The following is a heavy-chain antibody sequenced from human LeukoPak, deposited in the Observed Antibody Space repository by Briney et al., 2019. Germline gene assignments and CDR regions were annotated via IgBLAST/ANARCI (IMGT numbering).Heavy chain of an antibody. Sequence: PGWSLRLSCVASGFPLNSYWMTWVRQAPGKGLEWVANIKQDGSEKSYVDSVKGRVTISRDNAKNSLYLQMNSLRAEDTAIYYCTRVGYIDEGIDYWGQGTLVTVSS. CDR3: TRVGYIDEGIDY. CDR2: IKQDGSEK. V-gene: IGHV3-7*04. J-gene: IGHJ4*02. D-gene: IGHD5-24*01. CDR1: GFPLNSYW.